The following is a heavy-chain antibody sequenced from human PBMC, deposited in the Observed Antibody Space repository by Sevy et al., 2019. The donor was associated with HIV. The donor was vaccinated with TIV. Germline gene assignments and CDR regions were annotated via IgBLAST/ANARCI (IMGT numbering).Heavy chain of an antibody. CDR1: GDTFITYD. V-gene: IGHV1-8*01. Sequence: ASVKVSCKASGDTFITYDINWVRQATGQGLEWMGWMSPKSGNTDYAQKFQGRLIMTRDLATSTAYMELSSLRSEDTAVYYCAREPPSKDYGMDVWGQGTTVTVSS. J-gene: IGHJ6*02. CDR3: AREPPSKDYGMDV. CDR2: MSPKSGNT.